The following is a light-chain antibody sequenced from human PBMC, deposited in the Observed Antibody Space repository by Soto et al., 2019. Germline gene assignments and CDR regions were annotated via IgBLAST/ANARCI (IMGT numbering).Light chain of an antibody. Sequence: AIRMTQSPSSLSASTGDRVTITCRASQGVSSYLAWYQQKPGKAPKLLIYAASTLQSGVPSRFSASRHGTDVTLKISCPKSEDFVTYYCQQYYSYPITFGQGTRLEI. CDR1: QGVSSY. J-gene: IGKJ5*01. CDR2: AAS. CDR3: QQYYSYPIT. V-gene: IGKV1-8*01.